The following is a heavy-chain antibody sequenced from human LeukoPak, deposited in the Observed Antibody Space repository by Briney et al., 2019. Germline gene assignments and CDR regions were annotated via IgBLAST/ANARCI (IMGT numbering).Heavy chain of an antibody. Sequence: SGPALVKPTQTLTLTCTFSGFSLSTSGMCVSWTRQPPGKALEWLARIDWDDAKFFSTSLKTRLTISKDTSKNQVVLTVTNMDPVDTATYYCARIRRNTAMAFDYWGQGTLVTVPS. V-gene: IGHV2-70*17. CDR2: IDWDDAK. CDR1: GFSLSTSGMC. J-gene: IGHJ4*02. CDR3: ARIRRNTAMAFDY. D-gene: IGHD5-18*01.